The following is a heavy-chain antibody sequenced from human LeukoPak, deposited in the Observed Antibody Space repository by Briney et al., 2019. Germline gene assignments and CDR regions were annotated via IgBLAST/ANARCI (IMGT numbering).Heavy chain of an antibody. D-gene: IGHD2-2*01. J-gene: IGHJ4*02. CDR1: VGPLRRYY. CDR3: AREINMLGGCSSTICYHDY. V-gene: IGHV4-4*07. CDR2: PYTSRST. Sequence: PSETLTLTCTVSVGPLRRYYWRWLRQSAGKALECIARPYTSRSTTYNTYLESRITMSVGTSTNQFSLKLTSVTAADTAVYYCAREINMLGGCSSTICYHDYWGQGTLVTVSS.